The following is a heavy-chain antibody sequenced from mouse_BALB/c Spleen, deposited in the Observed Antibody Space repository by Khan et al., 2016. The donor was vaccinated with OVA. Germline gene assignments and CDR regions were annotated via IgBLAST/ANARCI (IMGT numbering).Heavy chain of an antibody. Sequence: VQLQESGAELAKPGASVKMSCKASGYTFTSYWMHWVKQRPGQGLEWIGYINPSTGYTEYNQRFKDKDTLTADKSSSTAYMQLSSLTSEESAVYYCANHGSSSAWLTYWGQGTLVTVSA. CDR3: ANHGSSSAWLTY. V-gene: IGHV1-7*01. CDR2: INPSTGYT. J-gene: IGHJ3*01. D-gene: IGHD1-1*01. CDR1: GYTFTSYW.